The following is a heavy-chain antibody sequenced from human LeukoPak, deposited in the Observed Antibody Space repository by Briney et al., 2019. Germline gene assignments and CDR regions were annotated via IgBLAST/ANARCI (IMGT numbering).Heavy chain of an antibody. CDR1: GYTFTGYY. Sequence: ASVKVSCKASGYTFTGYYMHWVRQAPGQGLEWMGWINPNRGGTNYAQKFQGRVTMTRFTSISTAYMELRRLRSDDTAVDYWARDRGGRWVQWVGDDYWGQGTLVTVSS. CDR3: ARDRGGRWVQWVGDDY. J-gene: IGHJ4*02. D-gene: IGHD3-10*01. V-gene: IGHV1-2*02. CDR2: INPNRGGT.